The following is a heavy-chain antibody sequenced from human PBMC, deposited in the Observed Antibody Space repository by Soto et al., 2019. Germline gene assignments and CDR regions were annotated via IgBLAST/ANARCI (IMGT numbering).Heavy chain of an antibody. J-gene: IGHJ5*02. V-gene: IGHV4-30-2*01. CDR3: ARASGYWSGGSCPVGWFDP. CDR2: IYHSGST. CDR1: GAAISSGKYF. Sequence: SKSVSGNCGASGAAISSGKYFWNWIRQPTGKGLEGIGDIYHSGSTYYNPSLKSRVTISVDRSKKQFSLKLSSVTAADTAVYYCARASGYWSGGSCPVGWFDPWGQGTLVTVS. D-gene: IGHD2-15*01.